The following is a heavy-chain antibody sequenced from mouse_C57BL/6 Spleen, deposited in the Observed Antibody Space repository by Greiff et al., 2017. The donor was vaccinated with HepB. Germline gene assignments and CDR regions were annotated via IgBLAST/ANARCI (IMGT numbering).Heavy chain of an antibody. CDR3: ARSFDDAYYFDY. D-gene: IGHD2-3*01. CDR1: GYAFTNYL. CDR2: INPGSGGT. Sequence: VKLQESGAELVRPGTSVKVSCKASGYAFTNYLIEWVKQRPGQGLEWIGVINPGSGGTNYNEKFKGKATLTADKSSSTAYMQLSSLTSEDSAVYFCARSFDDAYYFDYWGQGTTLTVSS. V-gene: IGHV1-54*01. J-gene: IGHJ2*01.